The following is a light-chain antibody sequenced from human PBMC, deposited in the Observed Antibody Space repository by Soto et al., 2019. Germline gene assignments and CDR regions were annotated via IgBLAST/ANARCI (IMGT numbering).Light chain of an antibody. CDR1: RGISNF. Sequence: DIQMTQSPSSLSASVGDRVTLTCRASRGISNFLAWYQQKPGRVPKLLIYDAATLQSGVPSRFSGSGSGTDFTLTIGRLQPEDVATYYCQGYRAVHTWELGQWTTVE. CDR2: DAA. J-gene: IGKJ1*01. V-gene: IGKV1-27*01. CDR3: QGYRAVHTWE.